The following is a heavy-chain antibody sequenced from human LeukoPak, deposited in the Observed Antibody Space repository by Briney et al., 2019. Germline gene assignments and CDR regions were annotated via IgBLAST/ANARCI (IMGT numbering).Heavy chain of an antibody. D-gene: IGHD2-15*01. Sequence: SVKVSCKASGGTFSSYAISWVRQAPGQGLEWMGGIIPIFGTANYAQKFQGRVTITADESTSTAYMELSSLGSEDTAVYYCARSYCSGGSCYSRYYYYMDVWGKGTTVTVSS. CDR2: IIPIFGTA. CDR3: ARSYCSGGSCYSRYYYYMDV. V-gene: IGHV1-69*01. CDR1: GGTFSSYA. J-gene: IGHJ6*03.